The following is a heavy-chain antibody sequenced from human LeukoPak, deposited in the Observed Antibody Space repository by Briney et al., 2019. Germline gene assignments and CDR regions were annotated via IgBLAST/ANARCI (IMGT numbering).Heavy chain of an antibody. D-gene: IGHD5-12*01. CDR3: ARGTYSGYDWVFYYYYYYMDV. Sequence: ASVKVSCKASGYTFTSYYMHWVRQAPGQGLEWMGWINPNSGGTNYAQKFQGRVTITRNTSISTAYMELSSLRSEDTAVYYCARGTYSGYDWVFYYYYYYMDVWGKGTTVTVSS. V-gene: IGHV1-2*02. J-gene: IGHJ6*03. CDR2: INPNSGGT. CDR1: GYTFTSYY.